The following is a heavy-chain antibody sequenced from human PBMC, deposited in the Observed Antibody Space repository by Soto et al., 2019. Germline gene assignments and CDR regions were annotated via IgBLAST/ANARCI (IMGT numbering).Heavy chain of an antibody. CDR2: IYYSGST. Sequence: SETLSLTCTVSGGSISSSSYYWGWIRQPPGKGLEWIGSIYYSGSTYYNPSLKSRVTISVDTSKNQFSLKLSSVTAADTAVYYCARHGEGAVVVVAATHVFDYWGQETRVTVSS. D-gene: IGHD2-15*01. J-gene: IGHJ4*02. V-gene: IGHV4-39*01. CDR1: GGSISSSSYY. CDR3: ARHGEGAVVVVAATHVFDY.